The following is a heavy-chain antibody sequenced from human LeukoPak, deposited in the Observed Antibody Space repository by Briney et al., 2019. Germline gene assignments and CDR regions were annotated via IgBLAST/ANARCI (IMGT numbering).Heavy chain of an antibody. V-gene: IGHV4-4*07. CDR1: GGSIGSYY. CDR2: IYSSGST. Sequence: PSETLSLTCTVSGGSIGSYYWSWIRQPAGKGLEWIGRIYSSGSTDYNPSLKSRLSMSVDTSKKQFFLNLRSVTAADTAVYYCARGAWFDPWGQGTQVTVSS. J-gene: IGHJ5*02. CDR3: ARGAWFDP.